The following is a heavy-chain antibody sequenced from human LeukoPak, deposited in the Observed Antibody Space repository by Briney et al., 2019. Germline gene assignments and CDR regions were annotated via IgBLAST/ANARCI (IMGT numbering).Heavy chain of an antibody. CDR3: AREDGGGYSSSPFFDY. CDR2: IYYSGST. J-gene: IGHJ4*02. V-gene: IGHV4-59*01. D-gene: IGHD6-6*01. Sequence: TSETLSLTCTVSGGSISSYYWSWIRQPPGKGLEWIGYIYYSGSTNYNPSLKSRVTISVDTSKNQFSLKLSSVTAADTAVYYCAREDGGGYSSSPFFDYWGQGTLVTVSP. CDR1: GGSISSYY.